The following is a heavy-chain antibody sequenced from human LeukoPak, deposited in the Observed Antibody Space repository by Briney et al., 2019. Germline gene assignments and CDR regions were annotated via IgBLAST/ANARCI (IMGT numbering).Heavy chain of an antibody. CDR1: GGSISSYY. Sequence: SETLSLTCTVSGGSISSYYWSWIRQPPGKGLEWIGYIYYSGSTNYNPSLKSRVTISVDTSKNQFSLKLSSVTATDTAVYYCARYSPYSSSWYGVRFDYWGQGTLVTVSS. J-gene: IGHJ4*02. CDR2: IYYSGST. V-gene: IGHV4-59*01. D-gene: IGHD6-13*01. CDR3: ARYSPYSSSWYGVRFDY.